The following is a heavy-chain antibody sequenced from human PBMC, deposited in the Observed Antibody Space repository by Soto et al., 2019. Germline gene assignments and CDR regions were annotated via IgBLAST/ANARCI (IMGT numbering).Heavy chain of an antibody. Sequence: DVQLVETGGGLIQPGGSLRLLWGTSGISVRGDHMKWVRQGPGKGLEWVSVIYRGGTTYYADSVRGRFTISRDDSENTLFLQMNSLRAEDTAVYYCARATEWNALDIWGQGTMVTVSS. CDR1: GISVRGDH. V-gene: IGHV3-53*02. D-gene: IGHD3-3*01. CDR3: ARATEWNALDI. CDR2: IYRGGTT. J-gene: IGHJ3*02.